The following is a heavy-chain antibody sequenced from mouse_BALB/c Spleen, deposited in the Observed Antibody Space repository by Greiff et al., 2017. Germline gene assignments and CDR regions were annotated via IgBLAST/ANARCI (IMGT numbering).Heavy chain of an antibody. V-gene: IGHV4-2*02. J-gene: IGHJ4*01. CDR3: ARRRGYYAMDY. Sequence: EVQGVESGGGLVQPGGSLNLSCAASGFDFSRYWMSWARQAPGKGQEWIGEINPGSSTINYTPSLKDKFIISRDNAKNTLYLQMSKVRSEDTALYYCARRRGYYAMDYWGQGTSVTVSS. CDR2: INPGSSTI. CDR1: GFDFSRYW.